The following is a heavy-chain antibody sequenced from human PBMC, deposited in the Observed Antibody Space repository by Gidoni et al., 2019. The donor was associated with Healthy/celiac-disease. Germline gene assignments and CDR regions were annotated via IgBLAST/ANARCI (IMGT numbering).Heavy chain of an antibody. J-gene: IGHJ4*02. Sequence: QLQLQESVPGLVQPSETLSLTCPVSGGSISRSSYYWGWIRQPPGKGLEWIGSIYYSGSTYYNPSLKSRVTISVDTSKNQFSLKLSAVTAEETAVYYCARRGLGAGTDFDYWGQGTLVTVSS. CDR3: ARRGLGAGTDFDY. V-gene: IGHV4-39*01. D-gene: IGHD6-19*01. CDR1: GGSISRSSYY. CDR2: IYYSGST.